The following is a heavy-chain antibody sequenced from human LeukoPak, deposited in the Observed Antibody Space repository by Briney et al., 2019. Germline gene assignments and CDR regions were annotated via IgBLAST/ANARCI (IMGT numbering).Heavy chain of an antibody. V-gene: IGHV4-34*01. J-gene: IGHJ3*02. CDR2: INHSGST. Sequence: SETLSLTCAVYGGSFSGYYWSWIRQPPGKGLEWIGEINHSGSTNYNPSLKSRVTISVDTSKNQFSLKLSSVTAADTAVYYCARGPFSAFDIWGRGTMVTVSS. CDR3: ARGPFSAFDI. CDR1: GGSFSGYY.